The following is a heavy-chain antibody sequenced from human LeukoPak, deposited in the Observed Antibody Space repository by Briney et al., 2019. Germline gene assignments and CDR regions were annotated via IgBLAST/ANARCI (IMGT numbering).Heavy chain of an antibody. CDR2: INHGGST. Sequence: LETLSLTCTVSGGSISGSDYYWGWVRQAPGKGLEWIGSINHGGSTYHNLSLKSRVTISVDTSKNQFSLRLSSVTAADTAVYYCARLPLTYYFDQWGQGTLVPSPQ. CDR3: ARLPLTYYFDQ. J-gene: IGHJ4*02. V-gene: IGHV4-39*01. CDR1: GGSISGSDYY. D-gene: IGHD4/OR15-4a*01.